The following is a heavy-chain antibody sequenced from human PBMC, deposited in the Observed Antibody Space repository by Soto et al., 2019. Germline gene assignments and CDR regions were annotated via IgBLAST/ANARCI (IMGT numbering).Heavy chain of an antibody. Sequence: LSLTCTVSGGSISSDDYYWSWIRQPPGKGLEWIGYIYYSGSTYYNPSLKSRVTISVDTSKNQFSLKLSSVTAADTAVYYCAREPRYYYDSSGYSKDNWFDPWGQGTLVTVSS. D-gene: IGHD3-22*01. CDR1: GGSISSDDYY. J-gene: IGHJ5*02. V-gene: IGHV4-30-4*01. CDR2: IYYSGST. CDR3: AREPRYYYDSSGYSKDNWFDP.